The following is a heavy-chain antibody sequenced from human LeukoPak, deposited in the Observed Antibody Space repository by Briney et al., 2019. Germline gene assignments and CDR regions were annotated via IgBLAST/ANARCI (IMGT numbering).Heavy chain of an antibody. V-gene: IGHV3-30*18. D-gene: IGHD3-10*01. CDR1: GFTFNSYG. CDR3: ANPPGLGFGEFPLDY. CDR2: ILYDGSNE. Sequence: GRSLRLSCAASGFTFNSYGMHWVRQAPGKGLEWVAVILYDGSNEYYADSVKGRFTISRDNSKNTLYLQMNSLRVEDTAVYYCANPPGLGFGEFPLDYWGQGTLVTVSS. J-gene: IGHJ4*02.